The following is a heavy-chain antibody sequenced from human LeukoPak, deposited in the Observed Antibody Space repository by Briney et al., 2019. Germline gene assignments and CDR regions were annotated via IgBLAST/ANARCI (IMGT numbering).Heavy chain of an antibody. D-gene: IGHD3-10*01. V-gene: IGHV3-23*01. Sequence: GGSLRLSCAASGFTFSSYGMSWVRQAPGKGLEWVSAISGSGGSTYHADSVKGRFTISRDKSKNSPYLQMNSLKAEDTAVYYCARGRGLPGPLDYWGQGTLVTVSS. CDR2: ISGSGGST. CDR1: GFTFSSYG. J-gene: IGHJ4*02. CDR3: ARGRGLPGPLDY.